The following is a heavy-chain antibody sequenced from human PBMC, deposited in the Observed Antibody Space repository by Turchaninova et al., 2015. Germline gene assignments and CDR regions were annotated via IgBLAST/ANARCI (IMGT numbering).Heavy chain of an antibody. D-gene: IGHD2-21*01. Sequence: QLQLQESGPGLVKPSETLSLNCTVPGGSMGNYFWSWIRSSPGKGLEWFGYIHYSGSTTYNPSLRSRVTISIDTSRNQLSLRMRSVTAADTAVYFCARRGDLDVWGRGTMVTVSS. V-gene: IGHV4-59*01. J-gene: IGHJ3*01. CDR3: ARRGDLDV. CDR2: IHYSGST. CDR1: GGSMGNYF.